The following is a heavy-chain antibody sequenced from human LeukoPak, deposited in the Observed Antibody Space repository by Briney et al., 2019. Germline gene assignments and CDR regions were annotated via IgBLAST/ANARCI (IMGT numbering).Heavy chain of an antibody. J-gene: IGHJ4*02. D-gene: IGHD6-19*01. CDR3: AMSRGYSSGWSIDY. CDR1: GYTFTGYY. V-gene: IGHV1-2*02. CDR2: INPNSGGT. Sequence: GASVKVSCKASGYTFTGYYMHWVRQAPGRGLEWMGWINPNSGGTNYAQKFQGRVTMTRDASISTAYMELSRLRSDDTAVYYCAMSRGYSSGWSIDYWGQGTLVTVSS.